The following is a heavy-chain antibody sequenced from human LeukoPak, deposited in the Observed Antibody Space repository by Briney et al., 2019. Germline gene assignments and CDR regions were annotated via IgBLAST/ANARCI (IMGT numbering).Heavy chain of an antibody. Sequence: SETLSLTCAVYGGSFSGYYRSWIRQPPGKGLEWIGEINHSGSTNYNPPLKNRVTISVDTTKNQFSLKLSSVTAADTAVYYCASGRAAARVSEADYWGQGTLVTVSS. D-gene: IGHD6-13*01. J-gene: IGHJ4*02. V-gene: IGHV4-34*01. CDR1: GGSFSGYY. CDR3: ASGRAAARVSEADY. CDR2: INHSGST.